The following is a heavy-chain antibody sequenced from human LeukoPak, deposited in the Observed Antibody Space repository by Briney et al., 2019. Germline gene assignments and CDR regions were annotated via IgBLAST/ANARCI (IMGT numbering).Heavy chain of an antibody. J-gene: IGHJ4*02. CDR2: IYYSGST. CDR3: ARDKHLMVIDY. CDR1: GGSISSSSYY. V-gene: IGHV4-39*07. D-gene: IGHD4/OR15-4a*01. Sequence: SETLSLTCTVSGGSISSSSYYWGWIRQPPGKGLEWIGSIYYSGSTYYNPSLKSRVTISVDTSKNQFSLKLSSVTAADTAVYYCARDKHLMVIDYWGQGTLVTVSS.